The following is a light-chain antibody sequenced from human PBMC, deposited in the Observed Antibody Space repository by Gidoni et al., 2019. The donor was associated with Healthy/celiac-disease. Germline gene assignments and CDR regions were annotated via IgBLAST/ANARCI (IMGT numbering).Light chain of an antibody. J-gene: IGKJ2*01. V-gene: IGKV4-1*01. CDR2: WAS. CDR3: QQYYSTPPYT. CDR1: QSVLYSSNNKNY. Sequence: DIVMTQPPDSLAVSLGERATINCKSSQSVLYSSNNKNYLAWYQQKPGQPPKLLIYWASTRESGVPDRFSGSGSGTDFTLTISSLQAEDVAVYYCQQYYSTPPYTFGQXTKLEIK.